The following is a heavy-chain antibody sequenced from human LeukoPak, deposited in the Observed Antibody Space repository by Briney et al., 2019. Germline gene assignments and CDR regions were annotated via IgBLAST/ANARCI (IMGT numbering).Heavy chain of an antibody. Sequence: PSETLSLTCAVYGGSFSDYSWSWIRQPPEKGLEWIGEIKPSGGTNHNPSLMSRVSMSVDTSKNQISLRVSSVTAADTAVYYCARIGYSFSINDWSRTGLGAYPTKYYYYMDVWGKGTTVTVSS. CDR2: IKPSGGT. V-gene: IGHV4-34*01. CDR3: ARIGYSFSINDWSRTGLGAYPTKYYYYMDV. J-gene: IGHJ6*03. D-gene: IGHD5-18*01. CDR1: GGSFSDYS.